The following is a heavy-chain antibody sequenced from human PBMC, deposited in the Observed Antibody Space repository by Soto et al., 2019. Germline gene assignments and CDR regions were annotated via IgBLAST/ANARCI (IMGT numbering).Heavy chain of an antibody. CDR1: GFSLSTSGVG. J-gene: IGHJ5*02. CDR3: AHGRIVGTSNWFDP. D-gene: IGHD2-21*01. CDR2: IYWDDVQ. Sequence: QITLKESGPTLVKPTQTLTLTCTFSGFSLSTSGVGVGWIRQPPGKALEWLALIYWDDVQRYSPSLKSRLSITKDTSKNQVVLTMTNTDPVDTATYYCAHGRIVGTSNWFDPWGQGTLVTVSS. V-gene: IGHV2-5*02.